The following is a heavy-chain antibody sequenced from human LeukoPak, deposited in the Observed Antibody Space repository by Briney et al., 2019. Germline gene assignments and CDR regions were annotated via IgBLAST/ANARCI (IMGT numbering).Heavy chain of an antibody. D-gene: IGHD2-2*01. CDR3: ARGSSTSCWAFGY. CDR2: IYYSGST. V-gene: IGHV4-59*01. J-gene: IGHJ4*02. Sequence: SETLSLTCTVSGGSISSYYWSWIRQPPGKGLEWIGYIYYSGSTNYNPSPKSRVTISVDTSKNQFSLKLSSVTAADTAVYYCARGSSTSCWAFGYWGQGTLVTVSS. CDR1: GGSISSYY.